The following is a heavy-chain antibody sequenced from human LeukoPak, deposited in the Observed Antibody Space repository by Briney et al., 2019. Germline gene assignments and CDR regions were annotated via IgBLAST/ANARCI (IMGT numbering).Heavy chain of an antibody. J-gene: IGHJ4*02. CDR1: GFTFSRYW. CDR2: IRQDGSDK. V-gene: IGHV3-7*05. CDR3: AREVYGDSYFDY. D-gene: IGHD4-17*01. Sequence: GGSLRLSCAASGFTFSRYWMSWVRQAPGKGLEWVANIRQDGSDKYYVDSVKGRFTISRDNAKNSLYLQMNSLRADDTAVYYCAREVYGDSYFDYWGQGTLVTVSS.